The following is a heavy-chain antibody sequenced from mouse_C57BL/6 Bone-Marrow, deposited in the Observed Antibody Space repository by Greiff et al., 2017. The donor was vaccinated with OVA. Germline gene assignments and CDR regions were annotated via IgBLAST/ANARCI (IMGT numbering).Heavy chain of an antibody. J-gene: IGHJ1*03. Sequence: QVQLQQPGAELVKPGASVKMSCKASGYTFTSYWITWVKQRPGQGLEWIGDIYPGSGSTNYNEKFKSKATLTVDTSSSTAYMQLSSLTSEDSAVYYCARSRDYYGSSYGLWYFDVWGTGTTVTVSS. CDR1: GYTFTSYW. D-gene: IGHD1-1*01. CDR2: IYPGSGST. CDR3: ARSRDYYGSSYGLWYFDV. V-gene: IGHV1-55*01.